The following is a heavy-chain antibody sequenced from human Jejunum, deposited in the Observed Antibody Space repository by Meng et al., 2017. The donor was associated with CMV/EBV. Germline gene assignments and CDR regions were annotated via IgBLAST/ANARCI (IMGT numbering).Heavy chain of an antibody. CDR3: ARGDYYDSSGLDY. V-gene: IGHV7-4-1*02. Sequence: QGAPVQLGSEVTEPGDSVEVSCKASGDTFTCVSMDWLRQAPGQGLEWMGWINTNSGNPTYAQGFTRRFVFSLATSVSTAYLQISSLKAEDTAVYYCARGDYYDSSGLDYWGQGTLVTVSS. J-gene: IGHJ4*02. D-gene: IGHD3-22*01. CDR2: INTNSGNP. CDR1: GDTFTCVS.